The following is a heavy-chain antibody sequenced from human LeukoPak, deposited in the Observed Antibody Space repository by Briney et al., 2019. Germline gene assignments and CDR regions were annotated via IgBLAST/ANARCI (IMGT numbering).Heavy chain of an antibody. J-gene: IGHJ4*02. CDR1: RFTFGKYW. D-gene: IGHD3-3*01. CDR2: IKLDGSEK. V-gene: IGHV3-7*03. CDR3: ARDQYDTWSRRGNFDS. Sequence: PGGSLRLSCVASRFTFGKYWMSWFRQAPGKGLEWVANIKLDGSEKNYVDSVKGRFTISRDNTKNSLYLQMNSLRAEDTAVFYCARDQYDTWSRRGNFDSWGQGTLVIVSS.